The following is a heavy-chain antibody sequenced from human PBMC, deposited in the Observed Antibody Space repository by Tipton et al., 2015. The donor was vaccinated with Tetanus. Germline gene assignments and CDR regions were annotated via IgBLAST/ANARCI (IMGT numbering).Heavy chain of an antibody. CDR3: ARWGPGVTIWGFDF. CDR2: LHSSGDT. V-gene: IGHV4-4*07. Sequence: TLSLTCTVSGGSIRGHFWSWIRQPAGKGLEWIGRLHSSGDTTYNPSLKSRVTMSVDTSKNQFSLRLSSVTAADTALYFCARWGPGVTIWGFDFWGQGTLVTVSS. CDR1: GGSIRGHF. D-gene: IGHD3-16*01. J-gene: IGHJ4*02.